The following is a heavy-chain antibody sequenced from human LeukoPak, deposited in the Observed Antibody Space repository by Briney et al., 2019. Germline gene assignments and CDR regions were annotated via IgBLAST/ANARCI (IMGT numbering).Heavy chain of an antibody. CDR1: GFTFSNYA. Sequence: GGSLRLSCAASGFTFSNYAMTWVRQTSGKGLEWVSAISASGGSTYYADSVKGRFTISRDNSKNTLFLQMNSLRAEDTALYYCASAVSTIKDGYNPWRTLDYWGQGTLVTVSS. J-gene: IGHJ4*02. CDR2: ISASGGST. CDR3: ASAVSTIKDGYNPWRTLDY. D-gene: IGHD5-24*01. V-gene: IGHV3-23*01.